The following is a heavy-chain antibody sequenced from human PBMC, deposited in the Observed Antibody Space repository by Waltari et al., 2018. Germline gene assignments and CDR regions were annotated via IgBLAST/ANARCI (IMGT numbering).Heavy chain of an antibody. V-gene: IGHV4-59*01. CDR2: IYDVGTT. J-gene: IGHJ5*02. CDR3: ARGRGGSGSQPLSWFDP. CDR1: GESIAGYF. Sequence: QVQLRGSGPRLVTPSETLSLTCRVSGESIAGYFLAWIRQPPGKGLQFIGYIYDVGTTRYNPSLASRVAMSVDTSKNHFSLRLTSMTAADTAFYYCARGRGGSGSQPLSWFDPWGPGTLVTVSS. D-gene: IGHD3-10*01.